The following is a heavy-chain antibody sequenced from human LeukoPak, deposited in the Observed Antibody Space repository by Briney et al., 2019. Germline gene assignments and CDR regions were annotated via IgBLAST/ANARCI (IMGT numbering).Heavy chain of an antibody. CDR1: GFTLDDHA. CDR3: ARDQYDTWSRRGNFDS. D-gene: IGHD3-3*01. V-gene: IGHV3-9*01. J-gene: IGHJ4*02. CDR2: ISWNSGTI. Sequence: GGSLRLSCAASGFTLDDHAMHWVRQAPGKGLEWVSGISWNSGTIGYADSVKGRFTISRDNAKNSLYLQMNSLRAEDTAVFYCARDQYDTWSRRGNFDSWGQGTLVIVSS.